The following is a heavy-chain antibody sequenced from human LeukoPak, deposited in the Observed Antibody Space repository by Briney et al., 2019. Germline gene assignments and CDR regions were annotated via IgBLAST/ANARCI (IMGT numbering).Heavy chain of an antibody. CDR3: ARKRSSSWYDGLDY. J-gene: IGHJ4*02. CDR1: GVTFSSYW. Sequence: GGSLRLSCAASGVTFSSYWMHWVRQAPGKGLVWVSRINSDGSSTSYADSVKGRFTISRDNAKNTLYLQMNSLRAEDTAVYYCARKRSSSWYDGLDYWGQGTLVTVSS. D-gene: IGHD6-13*01. CDR2: INSDGSST. V-gene: IGHV3-74*01.